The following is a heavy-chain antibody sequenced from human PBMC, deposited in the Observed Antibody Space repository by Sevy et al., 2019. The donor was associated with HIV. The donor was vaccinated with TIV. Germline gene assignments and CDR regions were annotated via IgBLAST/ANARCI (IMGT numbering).Heavy chain of an antibody. CDR3: AKDNPVLHK. CDR1: GFDFSSNG. V-gene: IGHV3-30*02. Sequence: GGSLRLSCAASGFDFSSNGMHWVRHAPGKGLEWVTFLRNDGSTKYYADSVKGRFTISRDISKNTLYLQMNSLRAEDTAMYYCAKDNPVLHKWGQGTLVTVSS. D-gene: IGHD6-6*01. J-gene: IGHJ4*02. CDR2: LRNDGSTK.